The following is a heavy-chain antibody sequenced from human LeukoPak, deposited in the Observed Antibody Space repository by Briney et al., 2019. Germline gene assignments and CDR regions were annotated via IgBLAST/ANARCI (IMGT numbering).Heavy chain of an antibody. CDR1: GFTFSSYA. J-gene: IGHJ4*02. D-gene: IGHD1-26*01. CDR3: AKNLHSGSYPCFDY. V-gene: IGHV3-23*01. CDR2: ISGSGGST. Sequence: PGGSLGLSCAASGFTFSSYAMSWVRQAPGKGLEWVSAISGSGGSTYYADSVKGRFTISRDNSKNTLYLQMNSLRAEDTAVYYCAKNLHSGSYPCFDYWGQGTLVTVSS.